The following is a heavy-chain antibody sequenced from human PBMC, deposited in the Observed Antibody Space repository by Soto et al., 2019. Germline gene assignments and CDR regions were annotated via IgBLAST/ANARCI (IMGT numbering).Heavy chain of an antibody. CDR1: GFTFTSSA. CDR3: KTDWVSERWQLTLRIDY. D-gene: IGHD2-15*01. J-gene: IGHJ4*02. CDR2: IVVGSGNT. Sequence: GAPVKVSCKASGFTFTSSAVQWVRQARGQRLEWIGWIVVGSGNTNYAQKFQERVTITRDMSTSTAYMELSSLRSEDTAMYYCKTDWVSERWQLTLRIDYWGQGTLVTVSS. V-gene: IGHV1-58*01.